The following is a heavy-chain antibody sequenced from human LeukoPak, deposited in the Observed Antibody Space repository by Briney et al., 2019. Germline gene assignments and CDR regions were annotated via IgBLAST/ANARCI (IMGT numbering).Heavy chain of an antibody. D-gene: IGHD2-21*02. CDR2: IYYSGST. CDR3: ASGTVVTAIHFDY. V-gene: IGHV4-30-4*01. J-gene: IGHJ4*02. Sequence: PSQTLSLTCTVSGGSISSGDYYRSWIRQPPGKGLEWIGYIYYSGSTYYNPSLKSRVTISVDTSKNQFSLKLSSVTAADTAVYYCASGTVVTAIHFDYWGQGTLVTVSS. CDR1: GGSISSGDYY.